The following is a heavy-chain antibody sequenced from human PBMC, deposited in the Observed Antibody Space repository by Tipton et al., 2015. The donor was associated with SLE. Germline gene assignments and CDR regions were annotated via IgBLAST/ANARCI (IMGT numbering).Heavy chain of an antibody. Sequence: TLSLTCNVSGGSISYYYWSWIRQPPGKGLEWIGEINHSGTTNYNPSLKSRVIISVDTSKNQFSLKLSSVTAADTAVYYCARSSLRLELHFWGQGTPVTVSS. CDR3: ARSSLRLELHF. J-gene: IGHJ4*02. CDR1: GGSISYYY. CDR2: INHSGTT. V-gene: IGHV4-34*01. D-gene: IGHD1-7*01.